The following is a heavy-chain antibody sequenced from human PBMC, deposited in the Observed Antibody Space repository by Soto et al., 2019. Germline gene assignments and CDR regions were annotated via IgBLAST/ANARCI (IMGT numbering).Heavy chain of an antibody. Sequence: GGSLRLSCAASGFTFSSYGMHWVRQAPGKGLEWVAVIWYDGSNKYYADSVKGRFTISRDNSKNTLYLQMNSLRAEDTAVYYCARTESIPNYYYYGMDVWGQGTTVTVSS. CDR1: GFTFSSYG. J-gene: IGHJ6*02. D-gene: IGHD2-2*02. CDR3: ARTESIPNYYYYGMDV. CDR2: IWYDGSNK. V-gene: IGHV3-33*01.